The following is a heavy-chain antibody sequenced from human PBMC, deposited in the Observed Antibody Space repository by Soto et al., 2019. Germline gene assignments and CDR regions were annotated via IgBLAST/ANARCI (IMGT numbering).Heavy chain of an antibody. V-gene: IGHV3-74*01. CDR1: GFTFSSYW. D-gene: IGHD3-16*01. CDR2: INEYGSVI. J-gene: IGHJ4*02. Sequence: DVQLVESGGGLVRPGGSLRLSCAASGFTFSSYWMHWVRQVPGKGLVWVSRINEYGSVINYADSVKGRFTIFRDTSKNTLYLEMNSLRAEDAAVYYCTRDIGGRGAYWGQGTLVTVSS. CDR3: TRDIGGRGAY.